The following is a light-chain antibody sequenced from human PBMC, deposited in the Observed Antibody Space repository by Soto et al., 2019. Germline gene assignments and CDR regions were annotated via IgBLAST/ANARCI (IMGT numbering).Light chain of an antibody. J-gene: IGKJ3*01. CDR3: QKYSSVPV. CDR1: QGIRNF. Sequence: DIQMTQSPPSLSASVGDRVTITCRASQGIRNFVAWYQQKPGRAPKLLIYAASTLQSGVSSRFSGSGSGTDFTLTINVLQPEDVTTYSFQKYSSVPVFGPGTKVEIK. V-gene: IGKV1-27*01. CDR2: AAS.